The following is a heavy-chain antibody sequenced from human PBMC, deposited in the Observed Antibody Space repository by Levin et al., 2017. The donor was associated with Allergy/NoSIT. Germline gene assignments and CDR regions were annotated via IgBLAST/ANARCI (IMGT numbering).Heavy chain of an antibody. V-gene: IGHV4-34*01. CDR2: INHSGST. Sequence: SETLSLTCAVYGGSFSGYYWSWIRQPPGKGLEWIGEINHSGSTNYNPSLKSRVTISVDTSKNQFSLKLSSVTAADTAVYYCARGAVVYCSSTSCYLGDNWFDPWGQGTLVTVSS. J-gene: IGHJ5*02. CDR1: GGSFSGYY. D-gene: IGHD2-2*01. CDR3: ARGAVVYCSSTSCYLGDNWFDP.